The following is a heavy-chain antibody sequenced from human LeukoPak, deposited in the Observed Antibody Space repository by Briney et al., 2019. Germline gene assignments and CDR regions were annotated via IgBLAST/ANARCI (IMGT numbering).Heavy chain of an antibody. V-gene: IGHV1-2*02. CDR1: GYTFTSYD. D-gene: IGHD3-3*01. CDR3: ATGARITIFGVVISMYYFDY. Sequence: ASVKVSCKASGYTFTSYDINWVRQAPGQGLEWMGWINPNSGGTNYAQKFQGRVTMTRDTSISTAYMELSRLRSDDTAVYYCATGARITIFGVVISMYYFDYWGQGTLVTVSS. J-gene: IGHJ4*02. CDR2: INPNSGGT.